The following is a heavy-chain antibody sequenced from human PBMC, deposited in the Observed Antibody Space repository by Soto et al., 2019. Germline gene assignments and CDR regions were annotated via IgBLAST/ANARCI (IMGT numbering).Heavy chain of an antibody. Sequence: ASVKVSCKASGYTFTSYGISWVRQAPGQGLEWMGWISAYNGNTNYAQKLQGRVTMTTDTSTSTAYMELRSLRSDDTAVYYCARDALAAGGRSGGYYYYGMDVWGQGTTVTVSS. CDR1: GYTFTSYG. CDR2: ISAYNGNT. CDR3: ARDALAAGGRSGGYYYYGMDV. V-gene: IGHV1-18*01. J-gene: IGHJ6*02. D-gene: IGHD6-13*01.